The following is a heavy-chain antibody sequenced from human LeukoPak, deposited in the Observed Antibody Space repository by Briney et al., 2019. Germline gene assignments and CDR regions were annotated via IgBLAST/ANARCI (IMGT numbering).Heavy chain of an antibody. CDR1: GGPINGHY. J-gene: IGHJ5*02. Sequence: SETLSLTCTVSGGPINGHYWTWIRQPPGKGLEWIGFVYDNGNTNYNSSLQSRVTMSVDTSTNQLSLKMSSVTAADTAIYYCARVFRGVVTSNWFDPWGQGTLVTVSS. V-gene: IGHV4-59*11. D-gene: IGHD2-21*02. CDR3: ARVFRGVVTSNWFDP. CDR2: VYDNGNT.